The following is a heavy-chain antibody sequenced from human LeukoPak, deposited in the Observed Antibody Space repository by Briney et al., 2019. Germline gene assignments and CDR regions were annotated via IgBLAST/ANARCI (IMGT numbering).Heavy chain of an antibody. D-gene: IGHD3-3*01. CDR3: ARGGFTIFGVVIGRAFDF. Sequence: SETLSLTCAVSGVSFSGYYWSWIRQPPGKGLEWLGEINHSGSTNYNPSLKSRVTISVDTSKNQFSLKLSSVTAADTAVYYCARGGFTIFGVVIGRAFDFWGQGTLVTVSS. CDR1: GVSFSGYY. V-gene: IGHV4-34*01. CDR2: INHSGST. J-gene: IGHJ4*02.